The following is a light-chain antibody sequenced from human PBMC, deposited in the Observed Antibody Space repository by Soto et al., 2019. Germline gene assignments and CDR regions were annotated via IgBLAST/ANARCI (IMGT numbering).Light chain of an antibody. J-gene: IGLJ1*01. V-gene: IGLV2-14*01. CDR3: SSYTSSSTGV. Sequence: QTVVTQPASVSGSPGQSITIYCTGTSSDVGGYNYVSWYQQHPGKAPKLMIYEVSNRPSGVSNRFSGSKSGNTASLTISGLQAEDEADYYCSSYTSSSTGVFGTGTKLTVL. CDR1: SSDVGGYNY. CDR2: EVS.